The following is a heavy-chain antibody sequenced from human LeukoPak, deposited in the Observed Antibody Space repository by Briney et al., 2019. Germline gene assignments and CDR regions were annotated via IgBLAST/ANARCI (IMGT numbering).Heavy chain of an antibody. V-gene: IGHV4-4*07. CDR2: IYTSGST. CDR3: AAGRTTVSDNWFDP. Sequence: PSETLSLTCTVSGGSISSYYWSWLRQPAGKGLEWIGRIYTSGSTNYNPSLKSRVTMSVDTSKNQFSLKLSSVTAADTAVYYCAAGRTTVSDNWFDPWGQGTLVTVSS. J-gene: IGHJ5*02. CDR1: GGSISSYY. D-gene: IGHD4-11*01.